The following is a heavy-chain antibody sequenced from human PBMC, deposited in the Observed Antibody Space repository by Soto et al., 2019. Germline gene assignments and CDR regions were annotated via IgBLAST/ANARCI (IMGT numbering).Heavy chain of an antibody. J-gene: IGHJ6*04. CDR2: MNPNSGNT. Sequence: GASVEVSCKASGYTFTSYDINWVRQATGQGLEWMGWMNPNSGNTGYAQKFQGRVTMTRNTSKSTAYMGLSSLRSEDTAVYYCAVGGAFYVFLPAPSKQYYSYGRDVGAKGTTVPLS. CDR1: GYTFTSYD. D-gene: IGHD3-9*01. CDR3: AVGGAFYVFLPAPSKQYYSYGRDV. V-gene: IGHV1-8*01.